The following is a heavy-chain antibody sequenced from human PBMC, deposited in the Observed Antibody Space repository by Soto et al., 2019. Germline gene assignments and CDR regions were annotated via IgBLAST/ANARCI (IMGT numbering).Heavy chain of an antibody. J-gene: IGHJ4*02. D-gene: IGHD2-21*01. CDR1: GLTFSKFE. CDR2: ISSDGATI. CDR3: VRVGIVARPY. Sequence: EVQLVESGGGLVQPGGSLRLSCEVSGLTFSKFEMTWVRQAPGQGLEWVSSISSDGATIYYADSVKGRYTISRDNDKTLLYLQMTSLKGEDTAIYYCVRVGIVARPYWGQGNPVTVSA. V-gene: IGHV3-48*03.